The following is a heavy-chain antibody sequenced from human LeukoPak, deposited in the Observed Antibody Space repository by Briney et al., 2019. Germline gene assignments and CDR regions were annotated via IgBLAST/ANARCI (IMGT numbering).Heavy chain of an antibody. CDR1: GDSISSGDYY. J-gene: IGHJ5*02. D-gene: IGHD6-13*01. Sequence: PSETLSLTCTVSGDSISSGDYYWSWIRQPPGKGLEWIGEINHSGSTNYNPSLKSRVNISVDTSKNQFSLKLSSVTAADTAVYYCARVSSAAGTSGQPKGNWFDPWGQGTLVTVSS. V-gene: IGHV4-39*07. CDR3: ARVSSAAGTSGQPKGNWFDP. CDR2: INHSGST.